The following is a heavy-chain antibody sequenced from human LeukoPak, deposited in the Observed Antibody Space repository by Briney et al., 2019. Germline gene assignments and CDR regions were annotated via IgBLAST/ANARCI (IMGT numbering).Heavy chain of an antibody. D-gene: IGHD4-17*01. V-gene: IGHV3-48*04. J-gene: IGHJ4*02. CDR3: ARDNDYGDSGDY. CDR2: IRSGGTNT. CDR1: GFTFSSFS. Sequence: GGSLRLSCAASGFTFSSFSMNWVRQAPGKGLEWVSYIRSGGTNTDYTGSVKGRFTISRDNAKNSLYLQMNSLRAEDTAVYYCARDNDYGDSGDYWGQGTLVTVSS.